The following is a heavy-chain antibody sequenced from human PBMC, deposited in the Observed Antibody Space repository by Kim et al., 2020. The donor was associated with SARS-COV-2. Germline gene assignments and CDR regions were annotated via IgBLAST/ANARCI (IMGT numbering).Heavy chain of an antibody. J-gene: IGHJ3*02. D-gene: IGHD3-10*01. Sequence: SRVTRSVDTSKNQFSLKLSSVTAADTAVYYCARLWAPFGVRGSYRKMFDIWGQGTMVTVSS. CDR3: ARLWAPFGVRGSYRKMFDI. V-gene: IGHV4-31*02.